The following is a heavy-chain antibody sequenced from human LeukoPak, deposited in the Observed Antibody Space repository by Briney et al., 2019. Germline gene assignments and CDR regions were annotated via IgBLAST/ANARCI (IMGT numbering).Heavy chain of an antibody. V-gene: IGHV4-4*09. CDR1: GGSIGTYY. D-gene: IGHD3-16*02. CDR2: IYVTGN. CDR3: ARDIGGGIEDMDV. Sequence: SETLSLTCTVSGGSIGTYYWSWVRQSPGKGLEWIGYIYVTGNRYNPYLQSRVTISVDTSRNPFFLKMSSVTAADTAVYYCARDIGGGIEDMDVWGKGTKVTVPS. J-gene: IGHJ6*03.